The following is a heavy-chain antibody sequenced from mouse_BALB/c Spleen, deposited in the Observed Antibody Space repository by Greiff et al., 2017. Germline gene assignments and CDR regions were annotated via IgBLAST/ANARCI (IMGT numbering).Heavy chain of an antibody. CDR2: SRNKANDYTT. CDR3: ARVPIYDGYYWYFDV. D-gene: IGHD2-3*01. V-gene: IGHV7-1*02. CDR1: GFTFSDFY. J-gene: IGHJ1*01. Sequence: EVKLVESGGGLVQPGGSLRLSCATSGFTFSDFYMEWVRQPPGKRLEWIAASRNKANDYTTEYSVSVKGRFIASRDTSQSILYLQMNALSAEDTAIYYGARVPIYDGYYWYFDVWGAGTTVTVSS.